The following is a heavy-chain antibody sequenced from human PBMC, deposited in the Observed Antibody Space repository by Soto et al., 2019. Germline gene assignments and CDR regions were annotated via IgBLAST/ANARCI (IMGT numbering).Heavy chain of an antibody. D-gene: IGHD4-4*01. Sequence: PXESLRLSCAASGFTFTDYWTHWVRQAPGKGLVWVSRINSDGSRTSYADSVTGRFTISRDNAKNTLYLQMNSLRVEDTALYYCARETYRGFYFDYWGQGTLVTVSS. J-gene: IGHJ4*02. CDR3: ARETYRGFYFDY. CDR1: GFTFTDYW. V-gene: IGHV3-74*01. CDR2: INSDGSRT.